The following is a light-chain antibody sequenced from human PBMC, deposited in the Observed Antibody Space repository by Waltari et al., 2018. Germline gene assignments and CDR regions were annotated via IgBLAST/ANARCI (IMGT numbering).Light chain of an antibody. CDR1: RYNIGHNY. V-gene: IGLV1-51*01. Sequence: QSVLTQPPSVSAAPGQKVTIACPGSRYNIGHNYVSWYQHPPGTAPKVLIYDNNKRPSGIPDRFSGSKSGTSATLAITGLQTGDEADYYCATWESSLSAEVFGGGTKLTVL. CDR3: ATWESSLSAEV. J-gene: IGLJ2*01. CDR2: DNN.